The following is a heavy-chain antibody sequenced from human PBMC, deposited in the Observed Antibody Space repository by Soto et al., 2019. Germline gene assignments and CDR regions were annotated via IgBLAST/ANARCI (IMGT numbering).Heavy chain of an antibody. CDR2: IYYSGST. J-gene: IGHJ4*02. CDR3: ARQTYGDSRDFDY. V-gene: IGHV4-39*01. Sequence: SETLSLTCTVSGGSISSSSYYWGWIRQPPGKGLEWIGCIYYSGSTYYNPSLKSRVTISVDTSKNQFSLKLSSVTAADTAVYYCARQTYGDSRDFDYWGQGTLVTAPQ. CDR1: GGSISSSSYY. D-gene: IGHD4-17*01.